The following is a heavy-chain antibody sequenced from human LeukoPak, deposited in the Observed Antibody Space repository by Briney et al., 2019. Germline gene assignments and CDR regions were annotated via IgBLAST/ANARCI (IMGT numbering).Heavy chain of an antibody. CDR3: TRDRLGVYYYDSSGYYYSF. V-gene: IGHV3-49*04. D-gene: IGHD3-22*01. CDR2: IRGKAYGGAT. CDR1: GLTFSSYG. Sequence: GGSLRLSCAASGLTFSSYGMSWVRQAPGKGLEWVGFIRGKAYGGATEYAASVKGRFTISRDDSKSIAYLQMNSLKTEDTAVYYCTRDRLGVYYYDSSGYYYSFWGQGTLVTVSS. J-gene: IGHJ4*02.